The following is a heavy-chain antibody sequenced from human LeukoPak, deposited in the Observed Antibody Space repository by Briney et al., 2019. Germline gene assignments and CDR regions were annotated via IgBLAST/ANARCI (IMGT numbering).Heavy chain of an antibody. Sequence: GGSLRLSCATSGFTFNIYWMLWVRQVPGKGLVWVSRIESNGGGATYADSVKGRFTTSRDNGNNTMYLQMNSLRSEDTAIYYCARAKYSSRWSLDYWGQGALVTVSS. CDR3: ARAKYSSRWSLDY. D-gene: IGHD6-13*01. CDR2: IESNGGGA. CDR1: GFTFNIYW. J-gene: IGHJ4*02. V-gene: IGHV3-74*03.